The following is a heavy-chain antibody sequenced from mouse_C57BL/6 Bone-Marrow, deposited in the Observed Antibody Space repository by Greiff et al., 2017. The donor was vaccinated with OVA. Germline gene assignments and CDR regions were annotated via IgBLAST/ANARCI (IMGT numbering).Heavy chain of an antibody. CDR1: GYSITSGYY. V-gene: IGHV3-6*01. CDR3: AREWD. CDR2: ISYDGSN. Sequence: EVKLMESGPGLVKPSQSLSLTCSVTGYSITSGYYWNWIRQFPGNKLEWMGYISYDGSNNYNPSLKNRIAITRDTSKHQFFLKLNSVTTEDTATYYCAREWDWGQGTLVTVSA. J-gene: IGHJ3*01.